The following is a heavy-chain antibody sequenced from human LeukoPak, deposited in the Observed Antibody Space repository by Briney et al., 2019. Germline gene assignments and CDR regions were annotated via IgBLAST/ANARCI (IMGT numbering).Heavy chain of an antibody. J-gene: IGHJ4*02. V-gene: IGHV1-69*13. Sequence: SVNVSCKASGGTFSSYAISWVRQAPGQGLEWMGGIIPIFGTANYAQKFQGRVTITADESTSTAYMELSSLRSEDTAVYYCARGYHIGGDCYYWGQGTLVTVSS. CDR2: IIPIFGTA. CDR1: GGTFSSYA. D-gene: IGHD2-21*02. CDR3: ARGYHIGGDCYY.